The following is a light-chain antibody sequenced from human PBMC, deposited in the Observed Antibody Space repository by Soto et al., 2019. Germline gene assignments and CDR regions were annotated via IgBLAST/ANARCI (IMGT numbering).Light chain of an antibody. CDR3: QQRINWPLT. Sequence: EIVLTQSPATLSLSPGERATLSCRASQSVSSYLAWYQQKSGQAPRLLIFDASNSATGIPARFSGSGSGTDFTLTISSLEPEDFAVYYCQQRINWPLTFGGGTKVEIK. CDR1: QSVSSY. V-gene: IGKV3-11*01. J-gene: IGKJ4*01. CDR2: DAS.